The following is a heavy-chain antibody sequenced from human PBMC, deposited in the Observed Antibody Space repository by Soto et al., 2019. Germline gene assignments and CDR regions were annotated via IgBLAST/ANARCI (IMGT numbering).Heavy chain of an antibody. CDR3: ARGRSVYTPGGLDY. V-gene: IGHV4-31*03. Sequence: QVQLQESGPGLVKPSQTLSLTCTVSGGSISSGGYYWSWIRQHPGKGLEWIGYIYYSGSTYYNPSLKSRVTIPVDTSKNQFALKLSSVTAADTAVYYCARGRSVYTPGGLDYWGQGTLVTVSS. CDR1: GGSISSGGYY. CDR2: IYYSGST. J-gene: IGHJ4*02. D-gene: IGHD3-3*01.